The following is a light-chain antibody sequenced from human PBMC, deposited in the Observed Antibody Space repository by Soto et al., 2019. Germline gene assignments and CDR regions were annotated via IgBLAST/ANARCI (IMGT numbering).Light chain of an antibody. J-gene: IGKJ5*01. CDR1: QTIGRN. CDR3: QQRGEWPIT. CDR2: GIS. V-gene: IGKV3-15*01. Sequence: EIVMTQSPGTLSLSPGETATLSCRASQTIGRNYLAWYQQKPGQAPRLLIYGISTRAADIPARFSGSGSGTDFTLTISSLQSEDFAVYYCQQRGEWPITFGQGTRLGIK.